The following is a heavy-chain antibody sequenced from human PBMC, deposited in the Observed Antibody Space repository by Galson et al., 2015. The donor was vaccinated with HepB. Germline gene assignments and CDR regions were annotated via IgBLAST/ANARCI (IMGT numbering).Heavy chain of an antibody. J-gene: IGHJ4*02. CDR1: GFTFSSYA. CDR3: VRAPRFGCFDY. CDR2: ISGSGGST. D-gene: IGHD3-16*01. V-gene: IGHV3-23*01. Sequence: SLRLSCAASGFTFSSYAMSWVRQAPGKGLEWVSAISGSGGSTYYADSVQGRFTISRDNSKNTVYLQMNSLRTDDPAVYYCVRAPRFGCFDYWGQGTLVTVSS.